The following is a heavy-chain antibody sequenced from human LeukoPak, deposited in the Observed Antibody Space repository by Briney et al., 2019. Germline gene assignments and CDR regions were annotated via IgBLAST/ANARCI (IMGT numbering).Heavy chain of an antibody. CDR1: GYTFTGYY. V-gene: IGHV1-2*02. D-gene: IGHD2-2*01. CDR3: ARGAIVVVPAAPGNWFDP. J-gene: IGHJ5*02. CDR2: INPNSGGT. Sequence: ASVKVSCKASGYTFTGYYMHWVRQAPGQGLEWMGWINPNSGGTNYAQKFQGRVTMTRDTSISTAYMELSRLRSDDTAVYYCARGAIVVVPAAPGNWFDPWGQGTLVTVSS.